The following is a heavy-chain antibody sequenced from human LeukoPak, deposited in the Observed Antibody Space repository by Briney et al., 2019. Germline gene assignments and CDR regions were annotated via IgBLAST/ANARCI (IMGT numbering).Heavy chain of an antibody. D-gene: IGHD3-22*01. J-gene: IGHJ3*02. CDR3: AKVHLNYYDSSGYYYGAFDI. Sequence: GGSLRLSCAASGFTFSSYAMSWVRQAPGKGLEWVSALSGSAGSSYYADSVKGRFTISRDNSKNTLYLQMNSLRAEDTAVYYCAKVHLNYYDSSGYYYGAFDIWGQGTMVTVSS. CDR1: GFTFSSYA. V-gene: IGHV3-23*01. CDR2: LSGSAGSS.